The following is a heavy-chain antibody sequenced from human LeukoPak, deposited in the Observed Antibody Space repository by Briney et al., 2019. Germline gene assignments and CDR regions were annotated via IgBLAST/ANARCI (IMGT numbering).Heavy chain of an antibody. Sequence: GASVKLSCTASGYTFTDYYMHWVRQAPGQGLEWMGMINTTGGSTSYAQRFHGRVTMTRDTSTRTVYMELSSLKSEDTAVYYFARPGYCSGGRCSGYVYWGQGTLVTVSS. CDR1: GYTFTDYY. D-gene: IGHD2-15*01. CDR2: INTTGGST. J-gene: IGHJ4*02. CDR3: ARPGYCSGGRCSGYVY. V-gene: IGHV1-46*01.